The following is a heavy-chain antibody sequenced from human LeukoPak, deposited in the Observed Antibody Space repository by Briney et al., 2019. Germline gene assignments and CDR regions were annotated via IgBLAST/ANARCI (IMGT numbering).Heavy chain of an antibody. CDR1: GYSISSGYY. CDR2: IYHSGST. CDR3: ARVWCSSTSRYYFDY. V-gene: IGHV4-38-2*01. D-gene: IGHD2-2*01. J-gene: IGHJ4*02. Sequence: SETLSLTCAVSGYSISSGYYWGWIRQPPGKGLEWIGSIYHSGSTYYNPSLKSRVTISVDTSKNQFSLKLSSVTAADTAVYYCARVWCSSTSRYYFDYWGQGTLVTVSS.